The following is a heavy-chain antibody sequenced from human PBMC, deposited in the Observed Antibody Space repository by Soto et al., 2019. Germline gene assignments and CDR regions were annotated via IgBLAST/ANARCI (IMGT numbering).Heavy chain of an antibody. CDR2: IYHSGST. D-gene: IGHD1-26*01. CDR1: GFTFSSYG. V-gene: IGHV4-38-2*01. Sequence: GSLRLSCAASGFTFSSYGMHWVRQAPGKGLEWIGYIYHSGSTYYNPSLKSRVTISVDTSKNQFSLKLSSVTAADTAVYYCARAHSPGGSYYFSLDYWGQGTLVTVSS. CDR3: ARAHSPGGSYYFSLDY. J-gene: IGHJ4*02.